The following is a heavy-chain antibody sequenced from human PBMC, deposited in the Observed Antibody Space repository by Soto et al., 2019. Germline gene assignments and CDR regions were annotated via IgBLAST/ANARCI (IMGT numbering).Heavy chain of an antibody. D-gene: IGHD4-17*01. CDR3: AKDWNYSDYDPEDAFDI. Sequence: QVQLVESGGGVVQPRRSLRLSCAASGFSFSSYGMHWVRQSPGKGLESAAVISNDGSKKYYADSVKGRFTISRDNSKNTLYLQMNSLRAEDTAVYSCAKDWNYSDYDPEDAFDIWGPGTMVTVSS. J-gene: IGHJ3*02. CDR1: GFSFSSYG. V-gene: IGHV3-30*18. CDR2: ISNDGSKK.